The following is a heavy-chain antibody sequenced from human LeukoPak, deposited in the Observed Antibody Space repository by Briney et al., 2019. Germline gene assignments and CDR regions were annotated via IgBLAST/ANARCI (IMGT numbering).Heavy chain of an antibody. CDR2: ISTYNGNT. CDR3: ARDGRLGGRSSWYGFDY. V-gene: IGHV1-18*01. CDR1: GYTFTSYD. D-gene: IGHD6-13*01. J-gene: IGHJ4*02. Sequence: GASVKVSCTASGYTFTSYDINWVRQATGQGLEWMGWISTYNGNTHYAQKFQGRVTMTTDTSTSTAYMELRSLKSDDTAVYYCARDGRLGGRSSWYGFDYWGQGTLVTVSS.